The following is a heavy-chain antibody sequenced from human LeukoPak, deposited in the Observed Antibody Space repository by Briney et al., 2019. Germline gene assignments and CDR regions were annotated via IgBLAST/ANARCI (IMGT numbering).Heavy chain of an antibody. CDR3: ARDKVVVAATIAPNWFDP. J-gene: IGHJ5*02. V-gene: IGHV3-48*01. D-gene: IGHD2-15*01. CDR2: ISSSSSTI. CDR1: GFTFSSYS. Sequence: QPGGSLRLSCAASGFTFSSYSMNWVRQAPGKGLEWVSYISSSSSTIYYADSVKGRFTISRDNAKNSLYLQMNSLRAEDTAVYYCARDKVVVAATIAPNWFDPWGQGTLVTVSS.